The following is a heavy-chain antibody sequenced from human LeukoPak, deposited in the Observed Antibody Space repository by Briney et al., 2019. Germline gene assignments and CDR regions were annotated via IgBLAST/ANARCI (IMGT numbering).Heavy chain of an antibody. CDR1: GYTFTSYY. V-gene: IGHV1-46*01. CDR3: ARRRDERGYKDIFDI. J-gene: IGHJ3*02. D-gene: IGHD5-18*01. CDR2: INPSGGST. Sequence: ASVKVSCKASGYTFTSYYMHWVRQAPGQGLEWMGIINPSGGSTSYAQKFQGRVTITRNTSISTAYMELSSLRSEDTAVYYCARRRDERGYKDIFDIWGQGTMVTVSS.